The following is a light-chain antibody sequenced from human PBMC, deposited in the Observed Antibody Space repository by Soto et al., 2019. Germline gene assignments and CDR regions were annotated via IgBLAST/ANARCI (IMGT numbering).Light chain of an antibody. V-gene: IGLV2-14*01. J-gene: IGLJ1*01. CDR3: TSYTGSSTLLYV. Sequence: QSVLTQPASVSGSPGQSITISCTGTSSDGGGFKYVSWYQLHPGKAPKLVIYEVSNRPSGVSNRFSGSKSGNTASLTLSGLQADNGADYYCTSYTGSSTLLYVFGTGTNVTVL. CDR1: SSDGGGFKY. CDR2: EVS.